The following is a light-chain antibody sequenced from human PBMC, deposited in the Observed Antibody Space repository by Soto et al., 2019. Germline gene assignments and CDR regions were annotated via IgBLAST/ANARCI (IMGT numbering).Light chain of an antibody. CDR3: MQSKALPLT. CDR2: EVS. V-gene: IGKV2-29*03. CDR1: RSLLHTDGKTY. J-gene: IGKJ4*01. Sequence: DIVMTQTPLSLSVTPGQPASISCKSSRSLLHTDGKTYLSWYLQKPGQPPQLLIYEVSSRFSAVPDSQTRDGSGKAFTLKIIRVEAEDVVISSCMQSKALPLTFGGGTKVEI.